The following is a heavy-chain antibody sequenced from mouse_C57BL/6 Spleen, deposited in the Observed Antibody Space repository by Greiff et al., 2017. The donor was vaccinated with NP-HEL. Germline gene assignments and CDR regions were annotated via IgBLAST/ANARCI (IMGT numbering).Heavy chain of an antibody. CDR3: ARGEGDDYFGRFAY. J-gene: IGHJ3*01. CDR1: GYTFTSYW. CDR2: IYPSDSET. D-gene: IGHD2-4*01. Sequence: QVQLQQPGAELVRPGSSVKLSCKASGYTFTSYWMDWVKQRPGQGLEWIGNIYPSDSETHYNQKFKDKATLTVDKSSSTAYMQLSSLTSEDSAVYYCARGEGDDYFGRFAYWGQGTLVTVSA. V-gene: IGHV1-61*01.